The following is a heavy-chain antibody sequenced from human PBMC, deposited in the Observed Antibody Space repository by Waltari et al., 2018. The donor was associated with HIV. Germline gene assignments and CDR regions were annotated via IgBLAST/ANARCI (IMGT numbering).Heavy chain of an antibody. CDR1: GGASSRSSSF. CDR2: IYYSGST. Sequence: QLQLQESGPGLVKPSETLSLTCTVSGGASSRSSSFWGWTRHPPGQGLEWIGSIYYSGSTYYNPSLKSRVTISVDTPKNQFSLILSSVTAADTAVYYCARRHVDTALVRWGLDDWGQGTLVTVSS. V-gene: IGHV4-39*01. CDR3: ARRHVDTALVRWGLDD. J-gene: IGHJ4*02. D-gene: IGHD5-18*01.